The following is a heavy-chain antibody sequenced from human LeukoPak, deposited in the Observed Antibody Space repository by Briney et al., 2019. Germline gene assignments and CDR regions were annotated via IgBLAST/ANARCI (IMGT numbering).Heavy chain of an antibody. CDR2: INPSGGST. CDR3: ARDPRGDYSYYYYMDV. CDR1: GYTFTSYY. V-gene: IGHV1-46*03. Sequence: ASVKVSCKASGYTFTSYYMHWVRQAPGQGLEWMGIINPSGGSTSYAQKFQGRVTMTRDTSTSTVYMELSSLRSEDTAVYYCARDPRGDYSYYYYMDVWGKGTTVTVSS. D-gene: IGHD2-21*01. J-gene: IGHJ6*03.